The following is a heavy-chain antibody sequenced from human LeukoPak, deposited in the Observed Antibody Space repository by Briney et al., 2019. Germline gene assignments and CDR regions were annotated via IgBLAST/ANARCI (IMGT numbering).Heavy chain of an antibody. CDR2: IYFSGTP. Sequence: PSETLSLTCTVSRGSIRSVDYYWAWVRQPPGEGLEWLGSIYFSGTPYFNPSLKSRVAVSIDTSKNQFSLKVTSVNASDTAVYFCARTITWYPGAWFDSWGQGTLVTVSS. D-gene: IGHD6-13*01. CDR3: ARTITWYPGAWFDS. CDR1: RGSIRSVDYY. V-gene: IGHV4-39*01. J-gene: IGHJ5*01.